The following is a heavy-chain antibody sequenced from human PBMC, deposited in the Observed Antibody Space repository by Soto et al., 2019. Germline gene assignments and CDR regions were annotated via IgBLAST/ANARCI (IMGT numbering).Heavy chain of an antibody. CDR1: GHTFFSFG. J-gene: IGHJ4*02. Sequence: QVQLVQSGAEVKKPGASLKVSCKASGHTFFSFGISWVRQAPGQGLEWMGWISGYNGDKNYAQNLQGRVTVTTDTSTSTADVELRNLRSDDTAVYYCATDRGYNRVARYWGQGTQVTVSS. V-gene: IGHV1-18*01. D-gene: IGHD5-12*01. CDR3: ATDRGYNRVARY. CDR2: ISGYNGDK.